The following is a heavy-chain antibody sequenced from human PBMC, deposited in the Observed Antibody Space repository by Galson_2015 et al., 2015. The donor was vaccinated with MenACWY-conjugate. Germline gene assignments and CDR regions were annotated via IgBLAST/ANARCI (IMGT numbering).Heavy chain of an antibody. CDR1: GGTFSSYA. CDR2: IIPIFGTA. V-gene: IGHV1-69*13. Sequence: SVKVSCKASGGTFSSYAISWVRQAPGQGLEWMGGIIPIFGTANYAQKFQGRVTITADESTSTAYMELSSLRSEDTAVYYCARGTPPTYSSDPYLTLPFDYWGQGTLVTVSS. CDR3: ARGTPPTYSSDPYLTLPFDY. J-gene: IGHJ4*02. D-gene: IGHD6-25*01.